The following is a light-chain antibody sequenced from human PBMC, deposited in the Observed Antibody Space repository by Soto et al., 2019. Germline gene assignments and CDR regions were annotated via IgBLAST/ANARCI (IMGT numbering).Light chain of an antibody. V-gene: IGKV3-15*01. J-gene: IGKJ5*01. Sequence: TQSPGTLSVSLGERATLSCSASQSVTSNVAWYQQKPGQAPRLLIYGASTRATGVPARFSGSGSGTEFTLSISSLQSEDFGLYFCQQYNNWPLITFGPGTRLEIK. CDR1: QSVTSN. CDR3: QQYNNWPLIT. CDR2: GAS.